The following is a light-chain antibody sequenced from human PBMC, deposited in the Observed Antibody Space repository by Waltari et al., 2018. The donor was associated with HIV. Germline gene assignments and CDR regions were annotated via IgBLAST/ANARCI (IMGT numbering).Light chain of an antibody. CDR3: QQYYSVPYT. V-gene: IGKV3D-7*01. J-gene: IGKJ2*01. CDR2: GAS. CDR1: QSVNSSY. Sequence: PGERVTLSCRASQSVNSSYLTWYQQKPGQAPRLLIYGASTRATSIPARFSGSGSGTDFTLTISSLQAEDVAVYYCQQYYSVPYTFGQGTKLEIK.